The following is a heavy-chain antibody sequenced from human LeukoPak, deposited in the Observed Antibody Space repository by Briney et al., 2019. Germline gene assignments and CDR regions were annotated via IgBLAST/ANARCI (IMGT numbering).Heavy chain of an antibody. CDR3: SRSAYYGGSGNYYDY. V-gene: IGHV3-74*01. CDR1: GFTFSSYW. CDR2: ISDGGSTT. Sequence: GGSLRLSCAASGFTFSSYWMHWVRQAPGKGLVWVSRISDGGSTTTYADSVKGRFTISRENAKNTLYLQMNGLRAEDTAVYYCSRSAYYGGSGNYYDYWGQGTLVTVSS. J-gene: IGHJ4*02. D-gene: IGHD3-22*01.